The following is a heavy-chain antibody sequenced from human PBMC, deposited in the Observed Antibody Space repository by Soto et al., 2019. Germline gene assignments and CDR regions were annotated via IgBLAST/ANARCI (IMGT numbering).Heavy chain of an antibody. CDR2: ISSSSSYI. CDR1: GFTFSSYC. Sequence: GGSLRLSCAASGFTFSSYCMNWVRQAPGEGLAWVSSISSSSSYIYYADSVEGRFTISRDNAKNSLYLQMNSLRAEDTAVYYCARDPAFRYCSGGSCYDPYYFDYWGQGTLVTVSS. D-gene: IGHD2-15*01. CDR3: ARDPAFRYCSGGSCYDPYYFDY. V-gene: IGHV3-21*01. J-gene: IGHJ4*02.